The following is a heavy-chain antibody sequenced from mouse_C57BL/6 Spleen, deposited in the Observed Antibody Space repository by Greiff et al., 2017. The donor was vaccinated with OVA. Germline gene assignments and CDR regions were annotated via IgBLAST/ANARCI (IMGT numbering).Heavy chain of an antibody. V-gene: IGHV5-16*01. Sequence: EVKLVESEGGLVQPGSSMKLSCTASGFTFSDYYMAWVRQVPEKGLEWVANINYDGSSTYYLDSLKSRFIISRDNAKNILYLQMSSLKSEDTATYYCARDQGGYWYFDVWGTGTTVTVSS. D-gene: IGHD3-2*02. J-gene: IGHJ1*03. CDR1: GFTFSDYY. CDR3: ARDQGGYWYFDV. CDR2: INYDGSST.